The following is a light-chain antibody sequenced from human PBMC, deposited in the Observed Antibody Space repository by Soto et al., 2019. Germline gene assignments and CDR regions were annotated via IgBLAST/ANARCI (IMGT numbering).Light chain of an antibody. J-gene: IGKJ1*01. Sequence: DIQMIQSPSTLSASVGERVTITCRASQSISTWLAWYQQKPGKAPKLLIYKASSLESGVPSRFSGSGSGTEFTLTISSLQPDDFATYYCQQYNSYGTFGQGTRVEIK. CDR1: QSISTW. CDR3: QQYNSYGT. CDR2: KAS. V-gene: IGKV1-5*03.